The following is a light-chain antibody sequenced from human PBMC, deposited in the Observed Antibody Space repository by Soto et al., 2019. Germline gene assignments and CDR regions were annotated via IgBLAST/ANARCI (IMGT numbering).Light chain of an antibody. CDR3: QQYDSSPKT. Sequence: EIVLTQSPATLSLSPGERATLSCTASQSVSSYLAWYQQRPGQAPRLLIYDASNRATGIPARFSGSGSGTDFTLTISSLEPEDFAVYYCQQYDSSPKTFGQGTKVEIK. V-gene: IGKV3-11*01. J-gene: IGKJ1*01. CDR2: DAS. CDR1: QSVSSY.